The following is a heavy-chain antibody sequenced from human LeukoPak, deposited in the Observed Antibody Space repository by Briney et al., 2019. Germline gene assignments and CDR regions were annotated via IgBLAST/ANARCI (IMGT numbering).Heavy chain of an antibody. Sequence: TGGSLRLSCAASGFTFSSYWMHWVRQAPGKGLEWVSYISSSSSTIYYADSVKGRFIISRDNAKNSLYLQMNSLRAEDTAVYYCARADYWGQGTLVTVSS. J-gene: IGHJ4*02. CDR2: ISSSSSTI. V-gene: IGHV3-48*01. CDR3: ARADY. CDR1: GFTFSSYW.